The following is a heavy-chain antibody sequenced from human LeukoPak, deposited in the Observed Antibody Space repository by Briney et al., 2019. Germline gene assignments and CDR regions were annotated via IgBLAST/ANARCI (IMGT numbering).Heavy chain of an antibody. CDR2: ISYDGSNK. CDR1: GFTFSSYG. V-gene: IGHV3-30*18. CDR3: AKTYYYDSSAPGD. Sequence: GGSLRLSCAASGFTFSSYGMHWVRQAPGKGLEWVAVISYDGSNKYYADSVKGRFTISRDNSKNTLYLQMNSLRAEDTAVYYCAKTYYYDSSAPGDWGQGTLVTVSS. J-gene: IGHJ4*02. D-gene: IGHD3-22*01.